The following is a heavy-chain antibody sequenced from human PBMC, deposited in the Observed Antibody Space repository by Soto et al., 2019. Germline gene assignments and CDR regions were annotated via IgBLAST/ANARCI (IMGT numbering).Heavy chain of an antibody. CDR1: GFTFSSYW. D-gene: IGHD3-22*01. V-gene: IGHV3-74*01. CDR2: INSDGSNT. CDR3: ATLGGYYDSSGYYYVVAVSDY. Sequence: EVQLVESGGGLVQPGGSLRLSCAASGFTFSSYWMHWVRQAPGKGLMWVSRINSDGSNTNYADSVKGRFTISRDNAKNTLYLQMNSLRAEDTALYYSATLGGYYDSSGYYYVVAVSDYWGQGTLVTVSS. J-gene: IGHJ4*02.